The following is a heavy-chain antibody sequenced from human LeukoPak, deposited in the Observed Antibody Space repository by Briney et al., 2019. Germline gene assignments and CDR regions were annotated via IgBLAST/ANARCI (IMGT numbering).Heavy chain of an antibody. J-gene: IGHJ6*03. D-gene: IGHD6-13*01. CDR1: GEDCSSNC. CDR2: IYSGGST. V-gene: IGHV3-53*01. CDR3: ARDLAADSNYYYYMDV. Sequence: RGSLSLPCRPSGEDCSSNCISLGGQAPCKGLDGGSVIYSGGSTYYADSVKGRFTISRDNSKSTLYLQMNSLRAEGTALYYCARDLAADSNYYYYMDVWGKGTTVTVSS.